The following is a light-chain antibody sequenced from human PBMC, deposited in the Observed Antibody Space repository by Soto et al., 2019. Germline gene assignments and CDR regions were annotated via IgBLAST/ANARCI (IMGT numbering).Light chain of an antibody. CDR2: EVT. CDR3: CSCVSGSPFDVL. V-gene: IGLV2-14*01. J-gene: IGLJ3*02. CDR1: SSDVGGYNY. Sequence: QSALTQPASVSGSPGQSITISCTGTSSDVGGYNYVSWYQQHPGQVPKLTIYEVTNRPSGVSSRFSGSKSGNTASLTISGLQAEDEADYYCCSCVSGSPFDVLFGGGTKVTVL.